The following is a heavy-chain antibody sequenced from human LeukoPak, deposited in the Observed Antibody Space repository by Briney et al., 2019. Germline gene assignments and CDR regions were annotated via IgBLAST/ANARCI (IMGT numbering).Heavy chain of an antibody. CDR1: GGSISSYY. D-gene: IGHD3-10*01. Sequence: SETLSLTCTVSGGSISSYYWSWIRQPPGKGLEWIAYIHYNGYTNYNPSLKSRATISVETSKKQFSLKLSSVTAADTAVYYCARHLDYYGSGTYEYWGQGTLVSVCS. V-gene: IGHV4-59*08. CDR2: IHYNGYT. J-gene: IGHJ4*02. CDR3: ARHLDYYGSGTYEY.